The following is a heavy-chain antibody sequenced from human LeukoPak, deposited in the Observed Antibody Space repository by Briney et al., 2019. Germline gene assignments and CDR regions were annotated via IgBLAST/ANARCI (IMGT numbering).Heavy chain of an antibody. Sequence: GASVKVSCKASGYTFTSYGISWVRQAPGQGLEWMGWISAYNGNTNYAQKLQGRVTMTTDTSTSTACMELRSLRSDDTAVYYCARGGYYYDSSGYYCDYWGQGTLVTVSS. CDR3: ARGGYYYDSSGYYCDY. J-gene: IGHJ4*02. D-gene: IGHD3-22*01. V-gene: IGHV1-18*01. CDR1: GYTFTSYG. CDR2: ISAYNGNT.